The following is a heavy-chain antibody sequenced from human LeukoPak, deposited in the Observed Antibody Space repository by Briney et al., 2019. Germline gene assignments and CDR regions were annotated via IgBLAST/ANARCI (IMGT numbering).Heavy chain of an antibody. CDR3: VRHDGSSWYYAFDV. J-gene: IGHJ3*01. CDR1: GGSFSGYY. Sequence: SETLSLTCAVYGGSFSGYYWSWIRQPPGKGLEWIGYIYYSGSTNYSPSLKSRVTISLDTSKNQFSLKLSSVTAADTAVYYCVRHDGSSWYYAFDVWGQGTMVTVSS. D-gene: IGHD6-13*01. V-gene: IGHV4-59*08. CDR2: IYYSGST.